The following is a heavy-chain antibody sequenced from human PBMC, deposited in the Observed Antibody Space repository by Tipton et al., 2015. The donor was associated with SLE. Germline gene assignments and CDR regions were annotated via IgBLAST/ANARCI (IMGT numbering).Heavy chain of an antibody. CDR1: GGSISSSNYY. CDR2: IYYSGST. D-gene: IGHD1-26*01. V-gene: IGHV4-39*07. CDR3: ARSGSYPFYYYYMDV. Sequence: TLSLTCTVSGGSISSSNYYWGWIRQPPGKGLEWIGTIYYSGSTYYNPSLKSRVTISVDTSKNQFSLKLSSVTAADTAVYYCARSGSYPFYYYYMDVWGKGTTVTVSS. J-gene: IGHJ6*03.